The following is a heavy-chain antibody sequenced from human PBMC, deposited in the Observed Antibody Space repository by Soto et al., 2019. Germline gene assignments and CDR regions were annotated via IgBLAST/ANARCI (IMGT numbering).Heavy chain of an antibody. CDR1: GFTVSNNY. CDR3: ARDIHYSFDY. V-gene: IGHV3-53*01. J-gene: IGHJ4*02. CDR2: IYSSGST. Sequence: GGSLRLSCAASGFTVSNNYMTWVRQAPGKGLEWVSFIYSSGSTYYADSVKGRFTISRDNFKNTLYLQMNSLRAEDTAVYYCARDIHYSFDYWGQGALVTVSS. D-gene: IGHD2-21*01.